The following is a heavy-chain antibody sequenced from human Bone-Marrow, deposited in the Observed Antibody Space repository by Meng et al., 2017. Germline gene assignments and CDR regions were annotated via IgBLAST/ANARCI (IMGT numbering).Heavy chain of an antibody. CDR1: GFTFTENS. J-gene: IGHJ4*02. CDR3: TKGARLVDY. Sequence: GESLKISCAASGFTFTENSMAWVRQAPGKGLQWVSAITSSHATFYAHSMKGRFTISRDNSKNTVYLQMNSLGAEDTAMYYCTKGARLVDYWGQGTLVTVS. CDR2: ITSSHAT. V-gene: IGHV3-23*01. D-gene: IGHD3-9*01.